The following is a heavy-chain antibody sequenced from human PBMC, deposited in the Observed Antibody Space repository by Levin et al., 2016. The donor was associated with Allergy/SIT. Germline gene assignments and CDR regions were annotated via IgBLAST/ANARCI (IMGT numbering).Heavy chain of an antibody. V-gene: IGHV3-7*04. Sequence: GESLKISCAASGFTFSNYWMSWVRQAPGKGLEWVANIKQDGTEKYYVDSVKGRFSISRDNAKNSLYLQMNSLRAEDSAVYYCARDDGGVVPSSFDYWGQGTLVTVSS. CDR2: IKQDGTEK. J-gene: IGHJ4*02. CDR1: GFTFSNYW. CDR3: ARDDGGVVPSSFDY. D-gene: IGHD3-16*01.